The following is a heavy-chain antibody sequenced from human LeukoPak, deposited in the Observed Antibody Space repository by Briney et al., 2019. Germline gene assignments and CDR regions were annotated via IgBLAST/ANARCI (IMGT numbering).Heavy chain of an antibody. V-gene: IGHV4-34*01. CDR3: ARGFGERKQWLVPGQRRTYYFDY. CDR2: INHSGST. J-gene: IGHJ4*02. CDR1: GGSFSGYY. Sequence: SETLSLTCAVYGGSFSGYYWSWIRQPPGKWLEWIGEINHSGSTNYNPSLKSRVTISVDTSKNQFSLKLSSVTAADTAVYYCARGFGERKQWLVPGQRRTYYFDYWGQGTLVTVSS. D-gene: IGHD6-19*01.